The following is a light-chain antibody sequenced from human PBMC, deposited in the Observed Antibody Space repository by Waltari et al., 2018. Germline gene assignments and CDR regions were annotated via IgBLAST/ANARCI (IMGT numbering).Light chain of an antibody. CDR2: AAS. CDR3: QHYVRLPVT. V-gene: IGKV3-20*01. Sequence: EIVLTQSPGTLSVSPGERATLSCRASENISKYLTWYQQKPGQAPRLLIYAASTRATGIPDRFSGSGFGTDFSLTISSLEPEDLAVYYCQHYVRLPVTFGQGTKVEIK. CDR1: ENISKY. J-gene: IGKJ1*01.